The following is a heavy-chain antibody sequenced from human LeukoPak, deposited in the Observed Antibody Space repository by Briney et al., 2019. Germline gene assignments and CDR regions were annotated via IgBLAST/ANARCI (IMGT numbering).Heavy chain of an antibody. CDR3: ASSRGYCSGGSCYGWFDP. CDR2: IYYSGST. J-gene: IGHJ5*02. Sequence: PSETLSLTCTVSGGSISSYYWGWIRQPPGKGLEWIGSIYYSGSTYYNPSLKSRVTISVDTSKNQFSLKLSSVTAADTAVYYCASSRGYCSGGSCYGWFDPWGQGTLVTVSS. V-gene: IGHV4-39*07. CDR1: GGSISSYY. D-gene: IGHD2-15*01.